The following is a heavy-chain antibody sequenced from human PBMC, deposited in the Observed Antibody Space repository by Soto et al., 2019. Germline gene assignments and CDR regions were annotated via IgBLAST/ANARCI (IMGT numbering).Heavy chain of an antibody. J-gene: IGHJ5*02. CDR1: GFTFSSYA. V-gene: IGHV3-23*01. CDR3: DKIQEREYNWFDP. D-gene: IGHD1-1*01. Sequence: XVSLRLSCAASGFTFSSYAMSWVRQAPGKGLEWVSAISGSGGSTYYADSVKGRFTISRDNSKNTLYLQMNSLRAEDTAVYYCDKIQEREYNWFDPWGQGTLVTVSS. CDR2: ISGSGGST.